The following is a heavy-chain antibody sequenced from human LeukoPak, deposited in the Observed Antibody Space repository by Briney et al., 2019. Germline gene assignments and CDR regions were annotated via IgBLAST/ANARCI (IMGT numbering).Heavy chain of an antibody. CDR1: GFTFDDYA. Sequence: PGGSLRLSCAASGFTFDDYAMHWVRQAPGKGLEWVSLISGDGGSTYYADSVEGRFTISRDNSKNSLYLQMNSLSTEDTALYYCAKGGSGWSYYFDFWGQGTLVTVSS. CDR3: AKGGSGWSYYFDF. D-gene: IGHD6-19*01. V-gene: IGHV3-43*02. CDR2: ISGDGGST. J-gene: IGHJ4*02.